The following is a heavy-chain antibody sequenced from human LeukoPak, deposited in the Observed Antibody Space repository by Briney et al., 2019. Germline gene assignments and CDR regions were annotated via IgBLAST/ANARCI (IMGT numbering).Heavy chain of an antibody. CDR3: ARGDRITIFGVVIIPTGGKWFDP. J-gene: IGHJ5*02. V-gene: IGHV4-34*01. Sequence: SETLSLTCAVYGGSFSGYYWSWIRQPPGKGLEWIGEINHSGSTNYNPSLKSRVTISVDTSKNQFSLKLSSVTAADTAVYNCARGDRITIFGVVIIPTGGKWFDPWGQGTLVTVSS. CDR1: GGSFSGYY. D-gene: IGHD3-3*01. CDR2: INHSGST.